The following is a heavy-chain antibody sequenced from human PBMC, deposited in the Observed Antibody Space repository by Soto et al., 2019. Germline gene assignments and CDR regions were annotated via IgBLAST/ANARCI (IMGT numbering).Heavy chain of an antibody. D-gene: IGHD5-12*01. CDR1: GFTFSSYG. V-gene: IGHV3-30*03. Sequence: QVQLVESGGGVVQPGRSLGLSCAASGFTFSSYGMNWVRQAPGKGLEWVALISNDGNKKYHADSVKGRVTISRDNSKNTLYMKVDSLRGEDTAVYYCARGRSWPTSHYHAMDVWGQGTTVTVSS. J-gene: IGHJ6*02. CDR3: ARGRSWPTSHYHAMDV. CDR2: ISNDGNKK.